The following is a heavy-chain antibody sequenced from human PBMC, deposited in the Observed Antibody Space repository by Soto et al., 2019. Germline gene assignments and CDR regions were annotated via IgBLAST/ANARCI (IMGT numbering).Heavy chain of an antibody. V-gene: IGHV1-69*02. CDR2: IIPILGIT. D-gene: IGHD3-3*01. CDR1: GDTLSRYT. Sequence: SVKGSCKAAGDTLSRYTVSRVRQAPGQRLEWMGRIIPILGITNYAQKLQGRVTITTDKSTTTAYMELRSLRSDDTAVYYCARGPNTYDFWRKPLGNWFDLWGQGTLVTVSS. CDR3: ARGPNTYDFWRKPLGNWFDL. J-gene: IGHJ5*02.